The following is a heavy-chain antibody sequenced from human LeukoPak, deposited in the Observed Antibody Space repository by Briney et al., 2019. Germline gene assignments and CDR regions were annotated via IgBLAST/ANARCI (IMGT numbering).Heavy chain of an antibody. CDR3: ARGFDYGDYWFDP. Sequence: SETLSLTCTVSHASISTGNYWWTWIQQPAGRGLEWIGRIYTGGSTNYNPSLKSRVTISLDTSKNQFSLRLNSVTAADTAVYYCARGFDYGDYWFDPWGQGTLVTVSS. J-gene: IGHJ5*02. CDR2: IYTGGST. D-gene: IGHD4-17*01. V-gene: IGHV4-61*02. CDR1: HASISTGNYW.